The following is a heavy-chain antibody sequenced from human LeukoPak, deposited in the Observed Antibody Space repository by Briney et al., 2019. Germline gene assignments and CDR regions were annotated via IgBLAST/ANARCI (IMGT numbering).Heavy chain of an antibody. Sequence: SVKVSCKASGGTFSSYAISWVRQAPGQGLEWMGGIIPIFGTANYAQKFQGRVTITTDESTSTAYMELSSLRSEDTAVYYCARGTVTPYYYYYYMDVWGKGTTVTVSS. CDR1: GGTFSSYA. CDR3: ARGTVTPYYYYYYMDV. V-gene: IGHV1-69*05. J-gene: IGHJ6*03. D-gene: IGHD4-11*01. CDR2: IIPIFGTA.